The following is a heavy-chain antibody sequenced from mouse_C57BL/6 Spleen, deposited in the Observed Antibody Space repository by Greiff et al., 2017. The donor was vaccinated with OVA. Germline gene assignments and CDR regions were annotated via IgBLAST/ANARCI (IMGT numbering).Heavy chain of an antibody. CDR1: GYTFTDYY. J-gene: IGHJ3*01. Sequence: QVQLKESGPELVKPGASVKISCKASGYTFTDYYINWVKQRPGQGLEWIGWIFPGSGSTYYNEKFKGKATLTVDKSSSTAYMLLSSLTSEDSAVYFCARSNYGSGGFAYWGQGTLVTVSA. CDR3: ARSNYGSGGFAY. D-gene: IGHD1-1*01. CDR2: IFPGSGST. V-gene: IGHV1-75*01.